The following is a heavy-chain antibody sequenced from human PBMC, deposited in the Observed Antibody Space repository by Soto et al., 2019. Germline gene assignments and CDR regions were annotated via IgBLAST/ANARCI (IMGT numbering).Heavy chain of an antibody. J-gene: IGHJ4*02. CDR3: AIGRFHSMVRGVPRSFDY. CDR1: GGSFSGYY. V-gene: IGHV4-34*01. Sequence: SETLSLTCAVYGGSFSGYYWSWIRQPPGKGLEWIGEINHSGSTNYNPSLKSRVTISVDTSKNQFYLKLSSVTAADTAVYYCAIGRFHSMVRGVPRSFDYWGKGPLVTVSS. CDR2: INHSGST. D-gene: IGHD3-10*01.